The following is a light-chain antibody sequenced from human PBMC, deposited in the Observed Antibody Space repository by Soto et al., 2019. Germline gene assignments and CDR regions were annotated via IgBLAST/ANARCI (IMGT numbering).Light chain of an antibody. J-gene: IGLJ1*01. CDR3: NSFTTSSTYV. Sequence: QSDLTQPASVSGSPGQSITISCTGTSSDIGNYNRVSWYQQPPGTAPQLIIYEVNNRPSGVPHRFSGSKSGNTASLTISGLQAEDESDYYCNSFTTSSTYVFGTGTKLTV. CDR2: EVN. CDR1: SSDIGNYNR. V-gene: IGLV2-18*02.